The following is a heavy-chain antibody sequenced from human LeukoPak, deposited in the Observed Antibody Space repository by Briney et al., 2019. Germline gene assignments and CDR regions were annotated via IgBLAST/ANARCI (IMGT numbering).Heavy chain of an antibody. J-gene: IGHJ4*02. Sequence: GGTLRLSCAVSGFTFSDYAMTWVRQAPGKGPEWVSDISGSSGSTYYADSVKGRFTISRDNSKNTLYLQMNSLRAEDTAVYYCARPTDYGDYLIRGLYYFDYWGQGTLVTVSS. V-gene: IGHV3-23*01. CDR1: GFTFSDYA. D-gene: IGHD4-17*01. CDR2: ISGSSGST. CDR3: ARPTDYGDYLIRGLYYFDY.